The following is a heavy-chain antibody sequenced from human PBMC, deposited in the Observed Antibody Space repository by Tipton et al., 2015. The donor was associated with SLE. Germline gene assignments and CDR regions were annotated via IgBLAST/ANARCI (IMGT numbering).Heavy chain of an antibody. CDR2: INPNSGGT. CDR3: AREAIAAAGTRGWFDP. CDR1: GYTFTGYY. V-gene: IGHV1-2*02. Sequence: QSGPEVKKPGASVKVSCKASGYTFTGYYMHWVRQAPGQGLEWMGWINPNSGGTNYAQKFQGRVTMTRDTSISTASMELSRLRSDDTAVYYCAREAIAAAGTRGWFDPWGQGTLVTVSS. D-gene: IGHD6-13*01. J-gene: IGHJ5*02.